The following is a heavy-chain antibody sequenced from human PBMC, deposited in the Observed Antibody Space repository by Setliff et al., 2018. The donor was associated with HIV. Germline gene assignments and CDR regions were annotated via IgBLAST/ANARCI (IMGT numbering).Heavy chain of an antibody. CDR2: MFYRGST. Sequence: PSETLSLTCSVSGGSFNTSSYCWGWIRQPPGKGLEWIGSMFYRGSTYYNPSLKSRVTISVETSKNQFYLKLSSVTAADTAVYYCARDMSPMFPYYFDDWGQGTLVTVSS. V-gene: IGHV4-39*07. J-gene: IGHJ4*02. D-gene: IGHD3-10*02. CDR3: ARDMSPMFPYYFDD. CDR1: GGSFNTSSYC.